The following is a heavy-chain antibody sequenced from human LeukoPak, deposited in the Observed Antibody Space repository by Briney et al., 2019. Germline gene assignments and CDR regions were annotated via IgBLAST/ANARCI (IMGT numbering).Heavy chain of an antibody. CDR1: GFTFSSYS. CDR3: ARDGPTVLRYFDWLSPSYYYYYMDV. Sequence: GGSLRLSCAASGFTFSSYSTNWVRQAPGKGLEWVSYISSSSSTIYYADSVKGRFTISRDNAKNSLYLQMNSLRAEDTAVYYCARDGPTVLRYFDWLSPSYYYYYMDVWGKGTTVTVSS. CDR2: ISSSSSTI. V-gene: IGHV3-48*04. D-gene: IGHD3-9*01. J-gene: IGHJ6*03.